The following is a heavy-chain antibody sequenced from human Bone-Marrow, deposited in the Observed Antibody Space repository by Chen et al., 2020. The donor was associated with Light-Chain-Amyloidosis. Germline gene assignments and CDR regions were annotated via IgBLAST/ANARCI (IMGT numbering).Heavy chain of an antibody. Sequence: EVQLSESGGGLVQPGGSLRLSCAASGFTFSSYAMSWVRQAPGKGLEWVSAISGSGGSTYYADSVKGRFTISRDNSKNTLYLQMNSLRAEDTAVYYCAKDVTRSDTFWYYFDYWGQGTLVTVSS. D-gene: IGHD5-18*01. J-gene: IGHJ4*02. CDR1: GFTFSSYA. CDR2: ISGSGGST. V-gene: IGHV3-23*01. CDR3: AKDVTRSDTFWYYFDY.